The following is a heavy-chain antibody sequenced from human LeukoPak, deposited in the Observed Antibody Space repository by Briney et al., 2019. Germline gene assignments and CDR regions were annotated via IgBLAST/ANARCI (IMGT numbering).Heavy chain of an antibody. Sequence: PSETLSLTCTVSGGSISSGDYYWSWIRQPPGKGLEWIGYIYYSGSTNYNPSLKSRVTISVDTSKNQFSLKLSSVTAADTAVYYCARGAAYYDFWSGPNYYYYYGMDVWGQGTTVTVSS. D-gene: IGHD3-3*01. V-gene: IGHV4-61*08. CDR3: ARGAAYYDFWSGPNYYYYYGMDV. CDR2: IYYSGST. J-gene: IGHJ6*02. CDR1: GGSISSGDYY.